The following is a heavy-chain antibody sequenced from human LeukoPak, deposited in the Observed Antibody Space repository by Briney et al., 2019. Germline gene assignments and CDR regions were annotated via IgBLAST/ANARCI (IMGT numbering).Heavy chain of an antibody. CDR3: ARVDLRYFDWLSTYYFDY. CDR1: GGSISSYY. D-gene: IGHD3-9*01. J-gene: IGHJ4*02. CDR2: IYYSGST. V-gene: IGHV4-59*01. Sequence: KPSETLSLTCTVSGGSISSYYWSWIRQPPGKGLEWIRYIYYSGSTNYNPSLKSRVTISVDTSKNQFSLKLSSVTAADTAVYYCARVDLRYFDWLSTYYFDYWGQGTLVTVSS.